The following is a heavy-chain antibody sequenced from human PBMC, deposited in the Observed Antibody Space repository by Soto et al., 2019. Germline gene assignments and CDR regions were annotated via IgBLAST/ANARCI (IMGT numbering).Heavy chain of an antibody. CDR2: VFDTGTT. J-gene: IGHJ5*02. CDR1: GGSITSRNHY. V-gene: IGHV4-39*01. D-gene: IGHD4-17*01. Sequence: QLQLQESGPGLVKPSETLSLTCTVSGGSITSRNHYLGWIRQPPGKGLEWIGSVFDTGTTYYNPSLKSLVTISVDTSQKQFSLKLNSVTAADTAVYYCGTERNGEHHWFDPWGQGYLVTVSS. CDR3: GTERNGEHHWFDP.